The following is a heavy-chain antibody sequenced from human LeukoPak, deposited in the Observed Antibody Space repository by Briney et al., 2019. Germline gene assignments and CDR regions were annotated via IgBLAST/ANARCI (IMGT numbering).Heavy chain of an antibody. CDR2: ISAYNGNT. Sequence: ASVTVSYKASGYTFTSYGISWVRQAPGQGLEWMGWISAYNGNTNYAQKLQGRVTMTTDTSTSTAYMELRSLRSDDTAVYYCARDLRDYYDSSGYNNPRPFDYWGQGTLVTVSS. CDR3: ARDLRDYYDSSGYNNPRPFDY. V-gene: IGHV1-18*01. D-gene: IGHD3-22*01. J-gene: IGHJ4*02. CDR1: GYTFTSYG.